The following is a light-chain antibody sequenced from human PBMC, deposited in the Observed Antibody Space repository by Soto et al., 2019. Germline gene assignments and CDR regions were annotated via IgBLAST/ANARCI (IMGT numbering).Light chain of an antibody. V-gene: IGKV3-15*01. J-gene: IGKJ1*01. Sequence: EIVMTPSPAPLSLSPGGWARLSSWASQSISGTLAWYQQKPGQAPRLLIHGASTRAPGFPARFSGSGSGTDFTLTISSLQSEDFAVYYCQQYNNWPGTCGQGTKVDIK. CDR2: GAS. CDR1: QSISGT. CDR3: QQYNNWPGT.